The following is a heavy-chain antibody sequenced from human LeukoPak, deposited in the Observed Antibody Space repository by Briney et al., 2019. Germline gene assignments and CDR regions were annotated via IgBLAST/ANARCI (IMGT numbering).Heavy chain of an antibody. CDR3: ARVCSGGSCYYDP. D-gene: IGHD2-15*01. CDR2: INPNSGGT. V-gene: IGHV1-2*02. CDR1: AYTFTGYY. J-gene: IGHJ5*02. Sequence: ASVKVSCKASAYTFTGYYMHWVRQAPGQGLEWMGWINPNSGGTNYAQKYQGRVTMTRDTSISTAYMELSRLRSDDTAVYYCARVCSGGSCYYDPWGQGTLVTVSS.